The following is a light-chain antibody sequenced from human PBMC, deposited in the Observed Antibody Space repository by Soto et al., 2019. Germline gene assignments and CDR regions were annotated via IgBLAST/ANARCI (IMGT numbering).Light chain of an antibody. V-gene: IGKV3-20*01. Sequence: IVLTQSPGTLSLSPGERATLSCRASQSVSSSYLAWYQQKPGQAPRPLIYGASSRATGIPDRFSGSGSGTDFTLTINRLEPEDFAVYYCQQYGSSITFGQGTRLEIK. CDR1: QSVSSSY. J-gene: IGKJ5*01. CDR3: QQYGSSIT. CDR2: GAS.